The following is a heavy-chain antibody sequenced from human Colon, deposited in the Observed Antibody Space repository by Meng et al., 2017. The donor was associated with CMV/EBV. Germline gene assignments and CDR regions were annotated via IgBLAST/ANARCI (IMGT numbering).Heavy chain of an antibody. J-gene: IGHJ4*02. CDR1: GASVSGYY. D-gene: IGHD6-19*01. CDR2: ISYSGTT. V-gene: IGHV4-34*01. Sequence: QAQPKQWGAGLSKPSETPSLTCTVYGASVSGYYLSGIRQPPGKGLEWIGSISYSGTTYYTPSLKSRLIISVDTSKNQFSLKLRSVTAADTAVYYCARVRPKGITVADTAVDYWGQGTLVTVSS. CDR3: ARVRPKGITVADTAVDY.